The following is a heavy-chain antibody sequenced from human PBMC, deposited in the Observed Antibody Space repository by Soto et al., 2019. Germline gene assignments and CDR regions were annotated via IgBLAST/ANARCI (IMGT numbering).Heavy chain of an antibody. D-gene: IGHD5-18*01. V-gene: IGHV4-59*01. Sequence: SETRSLTCTVSGGSISSYYWSWIRQPPGKGLEWIGYVYYSGITNYNPSLKSRVTISVDTSKNQFSLKLSSVTAADTAVYYCARKPRGYSYGYDYWGQGILVTVSS. J-gene: IGHJ4*02. CDR1: GGSISSYY. CDR3: ARKPRGYSYGYDY. CDR2: VYYSGIT.